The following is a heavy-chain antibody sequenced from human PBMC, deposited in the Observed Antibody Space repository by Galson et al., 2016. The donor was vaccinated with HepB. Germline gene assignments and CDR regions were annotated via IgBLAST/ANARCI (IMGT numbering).Heavy chain of an antibody. Sequence: TLSLTCAVSGGSISSGDNSWSWIRQPPGKGLEWIGYIHHSGRTYYNPSLKSRVTISVDRSKNQFSLNLSSVTAADTAVDYCARVVVVATFRWGKKKEEYYFDDWGQGTLVTVSS. CDR3: ARVVVVATFRWGKKKEEYYFDD. CDR2: IHHSGRT. V-gene: IGHV4-30-2*01. CDR1: GGSISSGDNS. J-gene: IGHJ4*02. D-gene: IGHD2-15*01.